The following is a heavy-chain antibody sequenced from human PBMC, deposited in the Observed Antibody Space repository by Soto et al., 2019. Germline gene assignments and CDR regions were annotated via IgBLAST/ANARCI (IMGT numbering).Heavy chain of an antibody. D-gene: IGHD2-2*01. CDR1: GFTFSRSG. CDR3: AKDKSNSWTFDY. CDR2: ISDDGREK. V-gene: IGHV3-30*18. Sequence: PGGSLRLSCDASGFTFSRSGIHWVRQPPGKGLEWVAGISDDGREKYYADSVKDRFTVSRDNSKNTVSLQMNGLRGEDTALYYCAKDKSNSWTFDYRGQGTLVTVSS. J-gene: IGHJ4*02.